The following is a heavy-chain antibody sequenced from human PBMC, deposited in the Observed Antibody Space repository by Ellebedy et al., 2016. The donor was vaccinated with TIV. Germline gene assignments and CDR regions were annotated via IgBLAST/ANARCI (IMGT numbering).Heavy chain of an antibody. J-gene: IGHJ6*02. CDR1: GYTFTSYY. CDR3: ARDLGRAGSSSWYKAYYYYYGMDV. V-gene: IGHV1-46*01. D-gene: IGHD6-13*01. CDR2: INPSGGST. Sequence: ASVKVSXXASGYTFTSYYMHWVRQAPGQGLEWMGIINPSGGSTSYAQKFQGRVTMTRDTSTSTVYMELSSLRSEDTAVYYCARDLGRAGSSSWYKAYYYYYGMDVWGQGTTVTVSS.